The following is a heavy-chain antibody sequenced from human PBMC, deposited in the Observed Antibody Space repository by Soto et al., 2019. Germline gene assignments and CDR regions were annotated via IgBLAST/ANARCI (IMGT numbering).Heavy chain of an antibody. Sequence: GASVKVSCKASGYTFTSYGISWVRQAPGQGLEWMGWISAYNGNTNYAQKLQGRVTMTTDTSTSTAYMELRSLRSDDTAMYYCAREYCTNGVCYIDYWGQGTLVTVSS. CDR3: AREYCTNGVCYIDY. J-gene: IGHJ4*02. CDR1: GYTFTSYG. D-gene: IGHD2-8*01. V-gene: IGHV1-18*01. CDR2: ISAYNGNT.